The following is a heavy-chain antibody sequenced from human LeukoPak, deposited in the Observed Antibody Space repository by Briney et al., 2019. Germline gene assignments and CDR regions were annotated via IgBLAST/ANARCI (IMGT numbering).Heavy chain of an antibody. D-gene: IGHD3-3*01. CDR1: GFPFSSYS. J-gene: IGHJ4*02. CDR2: INKDGSER. Sequence: GGSLRLSCAASGFPFSSYSMTWVRQAPGKGLEWVANINKDGSERFYVDSVKGRFTISRDNDKNSMYLQMDSLRAEDTAVYYCARQRFSTPGPHFWGQGTLVTVSS. V-gene: IGHV3-7*01. CDR3: ARQRFSTPGPHF.